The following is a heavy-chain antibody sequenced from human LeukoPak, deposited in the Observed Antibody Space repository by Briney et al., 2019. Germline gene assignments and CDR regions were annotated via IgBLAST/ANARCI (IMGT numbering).Heavy chain of an antibody. CDR1: GGSIGSYY. CDR3: ARLYSSKNAFDI. CDR2: IYYTGST. D-gene: IGHD1-26*01. J-gene: IGHJ3*02. V-gene: IGHV4-59*08. Sequence: SETLSLTCTISGGSIGSYYWSWIRQSPGKGLDWIGYIYYTGSTNYDPSLKSRVTISVDTSKNQFSLKLSSVTAADTAVYYCARLYSSKNAFDIWGQGTMVTVSS.